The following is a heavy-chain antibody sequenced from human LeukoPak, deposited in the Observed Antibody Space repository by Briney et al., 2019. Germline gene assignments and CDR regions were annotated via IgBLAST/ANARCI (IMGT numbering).Heavy chain of an antibody. Sequence: GGSLRLSCAASGFTFSRHWMTWVRQAPGKGREWVANIKRDGREKNYVDSVKGRFYISRDNVEDSLHLQMNSLRAEDTAVYYCARVCVSGWTECMDYWGQGTLVTVST. D-gene: IGHD6-19*01. CDR3: ARVCVSGWTECMDY. CDR2: IKRDGREK. J-gene: IGHJ4*02. CDR1: GFTFSRHW. V-gene: IGHV3-7*01.